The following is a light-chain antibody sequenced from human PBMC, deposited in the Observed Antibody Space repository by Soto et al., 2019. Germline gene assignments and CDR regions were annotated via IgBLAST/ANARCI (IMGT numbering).Light chain of an antibody. J-gene: IGLJ3*02. CDR3: AAWDDNLSVL. Sequence: QSVLTQPPSASGTPGQRVTISCSGSSSNIGSNYVSWYQQLPGTAPKLLIYDNNQRPSGFPDRFSGSKSGTSASLAISGLRSEDEADYYCAAWDDNLSVLFGGGTQLTVL. V-gene: IGLV1-47*02. CDR1: SSNIGSNY. CDR2: DNN.